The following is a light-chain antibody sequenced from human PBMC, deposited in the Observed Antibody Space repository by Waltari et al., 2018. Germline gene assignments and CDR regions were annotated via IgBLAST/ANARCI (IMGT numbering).Light chain of an antibody. J-gene: IGKJ3*01. CDR3: EKCGSAPFT. CDR1: QGISNY. V-gene: IGKV1-27*01. Sequence: DIQMTQSPSSLSASVGDRVTITCRASQGISNYLAWYQQRPGKVPKLLIYAASTLQSGVGSGLSGSGSVADFTLTISSLQPEDVATYYCEKCGSAPFTCGRGTKVDI. CDR2: AAS.